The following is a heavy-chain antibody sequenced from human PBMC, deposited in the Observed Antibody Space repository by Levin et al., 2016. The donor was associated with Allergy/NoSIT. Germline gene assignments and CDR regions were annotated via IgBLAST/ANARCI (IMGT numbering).Heavy chain of an antibody. Sequence: DRQPPGKGLEWVANIKQDGSEKYYVDSVKGRFTISRDNAKNSLYLQMNSLRAEDTAVYYCARDIRSFYSNYYYYYMDVWGKGTTVTVSS. CDR3: ARDIRSFYSNYYYYYMDV. D-gene: IGHD4-11*01. CDR2: IKQDGSEK. J-gene: IGHJ6*03. V-gene: IGHV3-7*03.